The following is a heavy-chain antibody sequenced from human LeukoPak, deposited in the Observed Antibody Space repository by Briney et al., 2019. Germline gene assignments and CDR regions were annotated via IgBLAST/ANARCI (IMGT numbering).Heavy chain of an antibody. CDR2: IDWDDDK. CDR3: ARIGDYDILTGYYNFDY. J-gene: IGHJ4*02. Sequence: QTLTLTCTFSGFSLSTSGMCVSRIRQPPGKALEWLARIDWDDDKYYSTSLKTRLTISKDTSKNQVVLTMTNMDPVDTATYYCARIGDYDILTGYYNFDYWGQGTLVTVSS. D-gene: IGHD3-9*01. CDR1: GFSLSTSGMC. V-gene: IGHV2-70*11.